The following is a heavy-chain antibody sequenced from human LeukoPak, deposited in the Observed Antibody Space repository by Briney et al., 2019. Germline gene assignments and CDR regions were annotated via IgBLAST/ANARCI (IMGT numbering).Heavy chain of an antibody. V-gene: IGHV4-61*02. J-gene: IGHJ4*02. Sequence: SETLTLTCTVSGGSISSGNYYWSWTRQPAGQGLEWVGRIYTSGSTNYNPSLKSRVTISVDTSKNQFSLKLSSVTAADTAVYYCARVYYDSSGYLILDYWGQGTLVTVSS. CDR3: ARVYYDSSGYLILDY. D-gene: IGHD3-22*01. CDR1: GGSISSGNYY. CDR2: IYTSGST.